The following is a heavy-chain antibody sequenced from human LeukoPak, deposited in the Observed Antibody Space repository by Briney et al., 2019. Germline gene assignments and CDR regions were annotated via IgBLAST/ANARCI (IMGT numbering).Heavy chain of an antibody. J-gene: IGHJ4*02. CDR1: GFTFSTYN. CDR2: ITSTSSYV. CDR3: ARVAEAAAFDY. D-gene: IGHD6-13*01. Sequence: PGGSLRLSCEASGFTFSTYNMNWVRQAPGKRLEWVSSITSTSSYVFYADSVKGRFTISRDNAKSSLYLQMNSLRADDTAVYYCARVAEAAAFDYWGQGTLVTVSS. V-gene: IGHV3-21*01.